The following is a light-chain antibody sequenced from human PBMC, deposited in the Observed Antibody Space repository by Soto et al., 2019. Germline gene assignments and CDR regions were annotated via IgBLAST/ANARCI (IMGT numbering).Light chain of an antibody. CDR3: QQYTNWWT. CDR2: GAS. J-gene: IGKJ1*01. Sequence: EIVMTQSPATLSVSPGERATLSCRASQSVSSSLVWYQQKPGQAPRLLIYGASTRATGIPARFSGSGSETEFTLTISSLHSEDSAVYYCQQYTNWWTFGQGTKVEIK. V-gene: IGKV3-15*01. CDR1: QSVSSS.